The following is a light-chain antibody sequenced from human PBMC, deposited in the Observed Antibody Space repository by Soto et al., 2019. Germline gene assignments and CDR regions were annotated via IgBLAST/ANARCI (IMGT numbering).Light chain of an antibody. CDR2: EVA. CDR3: CSHSSSITWM. J-gene: IGLJ3*02. CDR1: SSDVGGYNF. V-gene: IGLV2-14*03. Sequence: QSALTQTASVSGSPGQSITMSCTGTSSDVGGYNFVSWYQQHPGKAPKLIVHEVANRLSGVSGRFSGSKSGNTAFLTISGLQAEDEAVYYCCSHSSSITWMFGGGPKVTVL.